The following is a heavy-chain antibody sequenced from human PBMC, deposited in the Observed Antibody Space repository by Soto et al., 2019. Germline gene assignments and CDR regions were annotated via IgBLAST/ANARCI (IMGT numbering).Heavy chain of an antibody. V-gene: IGHV4-30-4*01. D-gene: IGHD6-19*01. CDR3: ARRSTYVAGRWFDP. CDR1: GCSITTGDYY. J-gene: IGHJ5*02. Sequence: QVQLQESGPGLVKPSPTLSLTCTVSGCSITTGDYYWSWIRQPPGKGLEGIGFINVRGSTYYNPSLKSRVTLATDTSKKQFSLNLSSVTDADTAVYYCARRSTYVAGRWFDPWGQGTLVTVSS. CDR2: INVRGST.